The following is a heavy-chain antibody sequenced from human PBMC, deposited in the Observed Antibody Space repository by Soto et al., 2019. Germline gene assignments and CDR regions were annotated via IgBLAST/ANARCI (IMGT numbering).Heavy chain of an antibody. D-gene: IGHD6-19*01. CDR1: GFTFSDYA. CDR2: VSHDGRNT. Sequence: VQLVESGGGVVQPGRSLRLSCAASGFTFSDYAMHWVRQAPGKGLEWVAVVSHDGRNTHYADSVKGRFTISRDSSKNTVSLEMASLSAEDTAPYYCAKGGRQWLVTSDFNYWGQGALVTVSS. V-gene: IGHV3-30*18. CDR3: AKGGRQWLVTSDFNY. J-gene: IGHJ4*02.